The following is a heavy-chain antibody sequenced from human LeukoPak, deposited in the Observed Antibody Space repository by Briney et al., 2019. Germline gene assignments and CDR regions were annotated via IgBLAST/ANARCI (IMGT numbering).Heavy chain of an antibody. J-gene: IGHJ1*01. CDR3: ARHETSGWYQRRGYFQH. D-gene: IGHD6-19*01. CDR1: GGSISSYY. V-gene: IGHV4-59*08. CDR2: IYYSGST. Sequence: SETLSLTCTVSGGSISSYYWSWIRQPPGKGLEWIGYIYYSGSTNYQPSLQSRVTISVDTSKNQFSLKLSSVTAADTAVYYCARHETSGWYQRRGYFQHWGQGTLVTVSS.